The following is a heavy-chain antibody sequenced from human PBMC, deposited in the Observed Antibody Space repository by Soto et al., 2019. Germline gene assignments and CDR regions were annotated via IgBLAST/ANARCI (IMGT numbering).Heavy chain of an antibody. Sequence: QVHLVQSGAEVKKPGASVTVSCKTSGYTLTDYYMHWVRQAPGQGLEWMAWINPHTGDTGIAERFQGRVTMTRDTSTNTAHMGLTSLTSDDTAIYYCAREGGAAPGARREWYLALWGRGSLVTVSS. V-gene: IGHV1-2*02. CDR1: GYTLTDYY. J-gene: IGHJ2*01. D-gene: IGHD6-25*01. CDR2: INPHTGDT. CDR3: AREGGAAPGARREWYLAL.